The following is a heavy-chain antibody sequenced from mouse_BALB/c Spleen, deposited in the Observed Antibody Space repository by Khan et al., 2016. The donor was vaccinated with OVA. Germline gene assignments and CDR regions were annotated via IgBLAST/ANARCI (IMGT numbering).Heavy chain of an antibody. D-gene: IGHD2-1*01. V-gene: IGHV2-9*02. Sequence: VKLLESGPGLVAPSQSLSITCTVSGFSLTSYGVHWVRQPPGKGLEWLGVIWTSGSTNYYSALMSRLSISKDNSKSHVFLKMNSLQTDDTAMYYCARYYGNYGWYFDVWGAGTTVTVSS. CDR3: ARYYGNYGWYFDV. CDR2: IWTSGST. CDR1: GFSLTSYG. J-gene: IGHJ1*01.